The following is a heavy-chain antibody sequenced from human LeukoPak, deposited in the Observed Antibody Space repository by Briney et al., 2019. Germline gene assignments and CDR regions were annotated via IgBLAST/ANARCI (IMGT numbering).Heavy chain of an antibody. V-gene: IGHV3-66*01. CDR2: IYSGGTT. J-gene: IGHJ4*02. D-gene: IGHD5-18*01. CDR3: ARDPPAVTANTYG. CDR1: GFTVSNYY. Sequence: GGSLRLSCAASGFTVSNYYMNWVRQAPGKGLEWVSLIYSGGTTYYADSVKGRFTISRDGSKNTLYLQMNSLRVEDTAVYYCARDPPAVTANTYGWGQGTLVTVSS.